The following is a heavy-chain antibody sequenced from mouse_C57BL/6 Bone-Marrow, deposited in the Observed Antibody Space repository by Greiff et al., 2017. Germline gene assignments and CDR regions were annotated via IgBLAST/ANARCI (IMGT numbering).Heavy chain of an antibody. Sequence: VKLMESGPGLVQPSQSLSITCTVSGFSLTSYGVHWVRQSPGKGLEWLGVIWRGGSTDYNAAFMSRLSITKDNSKSQVFFKMNSLQADDTAIYYCAITTVVATTHYYAMDYWGQGTSVTVSS. CDR2: IWRGGST. CDR1: GFSLTSYG. D-gene: IGHD1-1*01. CDR3: AITTVVATTHYYAMDY. V-gene: IGHV2-5*01. J-gene: IGHJ4*01.